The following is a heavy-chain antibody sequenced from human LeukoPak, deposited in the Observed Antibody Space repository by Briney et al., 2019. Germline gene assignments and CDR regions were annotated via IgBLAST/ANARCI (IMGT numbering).Heavy chain of an antibody. D-gene: IGHD6-6*01. J-gene: IGHJ4*02. V-gene: IGHV4-34*01. CDR1: GGSFSGYY. CDR3: ARFGDEYSSSSGTY. CDR2: INHSGST. Sequence: SETLSLTCAVYGGSFSGYYWSWIRQPTGKGLEWIGEINHSGSTNYNPSLKSRVTISVDTSKNQFSLKLSSVTAADTAVYYCARFGDEYSSSSGTYWGQGTLVTVSS.